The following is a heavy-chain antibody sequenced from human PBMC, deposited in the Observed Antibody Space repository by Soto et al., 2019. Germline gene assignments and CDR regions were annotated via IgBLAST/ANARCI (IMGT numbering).Heavy chain of an antibody. Sequence: SETLSLTCAVSGGSFTSNNWWTWVRQPPGQGLEWIGEIYRTGSTNYNPSLKSRVTIALDKSENQFSLKVTSLTAADTAVYYCASRDPGTSVDYWGQGTLVTVSS. D-gene: IGHD1-7*01. J-gene: IGHJ4*02. V-gene: IGHV4-4*02. CDR3: ASRDPGTSVDY. CDR1: GGSFTSNNW. CDR2: IYRTGST.